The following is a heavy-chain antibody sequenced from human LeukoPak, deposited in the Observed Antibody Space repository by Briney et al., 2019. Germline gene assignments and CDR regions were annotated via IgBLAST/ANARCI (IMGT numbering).Heavy chain of an antibody. V-gene: IGHV4-30-4*01. J-gene: IGHJ4*02. CDR2: IYYSGIT. CDR1: GGSISSGDYH. Sequence: PSQTLSLTCTVSGGSISSGDYHWSWVRQSPGTGLEWIGYIYYSGITYYNPSLKSRVTISVDTSKNQFSLKLSSVTAADTAVYYCARGGGRWLQEYYFDYWGQGTLVTVSS. D-gene: IGHD5-24*01. CDR3: ARGGGRWLQEYYFDY.